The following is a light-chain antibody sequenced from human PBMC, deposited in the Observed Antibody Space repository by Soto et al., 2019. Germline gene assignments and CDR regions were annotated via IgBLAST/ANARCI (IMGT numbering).Light chain of an antibody. Sequence: DIRMTQSPSTLSASVGDRVTITCRASQSITNWLAWYQQKPGKAPKLLIYDASSLETGVPSRFSGSGSGTEFTLTISSLQPDDFATYYCQQYDSVLGTFGPGTKV. CDR2: DAS. V-gene: IGKV1-5*01. J-gene: IGKJ1*01. CDR1: QSITNW. CDR3: QQYDSVLGT.